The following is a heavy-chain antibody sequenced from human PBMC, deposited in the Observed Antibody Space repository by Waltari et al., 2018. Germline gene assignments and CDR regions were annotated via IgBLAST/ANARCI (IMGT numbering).Heavy chain of an antibody. Sequence: EIQLVQSGGGLAQPGGPVRLSCVATGFSIDDYSLNWVRQAPGKGLEWVSYITGSSRTKYYADSVRGRFTISRDNAKNSLYLQMNSLRGEDTAVYYCARPVRISGNYGLDVWGQGTTVIVSS. J-gene: IGHJ6*02. CDR1: GFSIDDYS. CDR2: ITGSSRTK. V-gene: IGHV3-48*01. CDR3: ARPVRISGNYGLDV.